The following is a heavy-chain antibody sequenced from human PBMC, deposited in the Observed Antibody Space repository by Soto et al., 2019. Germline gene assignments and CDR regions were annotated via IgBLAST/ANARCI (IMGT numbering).Heavy chain of an antibody. D-gene: IGHD3-22*01. J-gene: IGHJ6*02. CDR2: IYPGDSDT. Sequence: GESLKISCKGSGYSFTSYWIGWVRQMPGKGLEWMGIIYPGDSDTRYSPSFQGQATISADKSISTAYLRWSSLKASDTAMYYRARCYYDSSGYHWTYYYGMDVWGQGTTVTVSS. CDR1: GYSFTSYW. CDR3: ARCYYDSSGYHWTYYYGMDV. V-gene: IGHV5-51*01.